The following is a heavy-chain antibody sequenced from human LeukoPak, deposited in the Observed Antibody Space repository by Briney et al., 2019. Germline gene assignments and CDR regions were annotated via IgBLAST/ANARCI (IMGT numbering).Heavy chain of an antibody. CDR2: IYYSGST. V-gene: IGHV4-39*07. J-gene: IGHJ4*02. Sequence: PSETLSLTCTVSGGSISSSSYYWGWIRQPPGKGLEWIGSIYYSGSTYYNPSLKSRVTISVDTSKNQFSLKLSSVTAADTAVYYCARVRMGSGWYNYFDSWGQGTLVTVSS. CDR1: GGSISSSSYY. D-gene: IGHD6-19*01. CDR3: ARVRMGSGWYNYFDS.